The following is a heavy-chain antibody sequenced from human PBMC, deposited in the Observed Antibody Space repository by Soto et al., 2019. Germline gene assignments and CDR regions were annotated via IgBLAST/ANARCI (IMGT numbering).Heavy chain of an antibody. CDR2: IYYTGST. V-gene: IGHV4-31*03. J-gene: IGHJ6*02. CDR3: ARDEEVNYADYGGSDHYYGMDV. CDR1: GGSISSGGYY. Sequence: SETLSLTCTVSGGSISSGGYYWSWIRQHPGKGLEWIGYIYYTGSTYYNPSLKSRVTISVDTSKNQFSLKLTSVTAADTAVYYCARDEEVNYADYGGSDHYYGMDVWGQGTTVTVSS. D-gene: IGHD4-17*01.